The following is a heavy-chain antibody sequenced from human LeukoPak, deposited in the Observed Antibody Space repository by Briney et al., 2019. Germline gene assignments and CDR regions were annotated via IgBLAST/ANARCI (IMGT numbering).Heavy chain of an antibody. Sequence: GSSVTVSCKASGGTFSIYAISWVRQAPGQGLEWMGGIIPIFGTANYAQKFQGRVTITADESTSTAYMELSSLRSEDTAVYYCARLYGDYDPYYYYGMGVWGQGTTVTVSS. V-gene: IGHV1-69*01. CDR2: IIPIFGTA. CDR3: ARLYGDYDPYYYYGMGV. J-gene: IGHJ6*02. D-gene: IGHD4-17*01. CDR1: GGTFSIYA.